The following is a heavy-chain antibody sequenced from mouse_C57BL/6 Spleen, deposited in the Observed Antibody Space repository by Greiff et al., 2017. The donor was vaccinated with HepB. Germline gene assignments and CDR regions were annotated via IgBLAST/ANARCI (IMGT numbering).Heavy chain of an antibody. V-gene: IGHV1-64*01. CDR2: IHPNSGST. J-gene: IGHJ4*01. Sequence: VQLQQPGAELVKPGASLKLSCKASGYTFTSYWMHWVKQRPGQGLEWIGMIHPNSGSTNYNEKFKSKATLTVDKSSSTAYMQLSSLTSEDSAVYYCARILLTSAMDYWGQGTSVTVSS. D-gene: IGHD5-5*01. CDR1: GYTFTSYW. CDR3: ARILLTSAMDY.